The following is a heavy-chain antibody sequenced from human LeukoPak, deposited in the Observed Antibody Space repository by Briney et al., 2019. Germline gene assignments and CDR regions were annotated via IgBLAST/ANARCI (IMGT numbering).Heavy chain of an antibody. CDR2: ISWNSGSI. J-gene: IGHJ4*02. D-gene: IGHD5-18*01. CDR1: GFTFDDYA. Sequence: TGGSLRLSCAASGFTFDDYAMHWVRQAPGKGLEWVSGISWNSGSIGYADSVKGRFTISRDNAKNSLYLQMNSLRAEDTALYYCAKGPSLQLWLRFSFEYWGQGTLVTVSS. CDR3: AKGPSLQLWLRFSFEY. V-gene: IGHV3-9*01.